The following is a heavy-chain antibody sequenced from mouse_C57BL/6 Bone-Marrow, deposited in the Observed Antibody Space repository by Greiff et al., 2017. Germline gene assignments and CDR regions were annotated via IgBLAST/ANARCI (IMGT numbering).Heavy chain of an antibody. Sequence: VQLQQSGAELVRPGASVKLSCTASGFNIKDAYMHWVKQRPDQGLEWIGWIDPENGDTEYASKFQGKATITADTSSNTAYLQLSSLTSEDTAVYYCTTRGNYYGSSLFAYWGQGTLVTVSA. V-gene: IGHV14-4*01. CDR1: GFNIKDAY. D-gene: IGHD1-1*01. J-gene: IGHJ3*01. CDR3: TTRGNYYGSSLFAY. CDR2: IDPENGDT.